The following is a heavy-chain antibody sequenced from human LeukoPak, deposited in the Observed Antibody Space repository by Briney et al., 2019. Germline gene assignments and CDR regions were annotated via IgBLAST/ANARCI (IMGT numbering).Heavy chain of an antibody. CDR1: GGSFSGYY. D-gene: IGHD6-19*01. J-gene: IGHJ4*02. Sequence: SETLSLTCAVYGGSFSGYYWSWIRQPPGKGLEWIGEINHSGSTNYNPSLKSRVTISVDTSKNQFSLKLSSVTAADTAVYYCARAPHSSRITVASKLYYLDYWGQGTLVTVSS. V-gene: IGHV4-34*01. CDR2: INHSGST. CDR3: ARAPHSSRITVASKLYYLDY.